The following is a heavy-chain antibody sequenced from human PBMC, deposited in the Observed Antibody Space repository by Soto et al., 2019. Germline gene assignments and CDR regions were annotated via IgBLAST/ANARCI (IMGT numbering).Heavy chain of an antibody. Sequence: SVKVSCKASGGTFSNYAISWVRQAPGQGLEWMGGIIPIFGTPNYAQKFQGRVTITADESTSTAYLELSSLRSEDTAMYFCARVKPVEYSGYDLGQNYYYYGMDVWGPGTTVTVSS. CDR1: GGTFSNYA. V-gene: IGHV1-69*13. J-gene: IGHJ6*02. D-gene: IGHD5-12*01. CDR2: IIPIFGTP. CDR3: ARVKPVEYSGYDLGQNYYYYGMDV.